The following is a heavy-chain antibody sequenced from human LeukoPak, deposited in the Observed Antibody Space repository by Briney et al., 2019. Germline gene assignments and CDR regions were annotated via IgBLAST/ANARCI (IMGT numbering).Heavy chain of an antibody. J-gene: IGHJ4*02. CDR3: ARLNRRGYSYGYSRDDY. D-gene: IGHD5-18*01. CDR1: VYSFTSYL. CDR2: MYPGDSDP. V-gene: IGHV5-51*01. Sequence: GAPLKISSKSSVYSFTSYLIWWGRQMPGKLLEGLGIMYPGDSDPRYSPSFQGQVTISADKSISTDYLQWSSLKASDTAMYYCARLNRRGYSYGYSRDDYWGQGTLVTVSS.